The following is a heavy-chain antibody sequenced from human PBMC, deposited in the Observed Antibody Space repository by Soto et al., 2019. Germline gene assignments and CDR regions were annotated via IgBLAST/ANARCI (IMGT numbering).Heavy chain of an antibody. J-gene: IGHJ5*02. D-gene: IGHD2-15*01. CDR1: GASISSTYW. V-gene: IGHV4-4*02. Sequence: QVQLRESGPGLVKPSGTLSLTCVVSGASISSTYWWSWVRPPPGKGLGWIGEIYHTGSTKYNPSLKSRVTISIDKSNNEFSLKLNSVTAADTAVYYCATLPPRIEVVVTPIPTWGQGILVTVSS. CDR3: ATLPPRIEVVVTPIPT. CDR2: IYHTGST.